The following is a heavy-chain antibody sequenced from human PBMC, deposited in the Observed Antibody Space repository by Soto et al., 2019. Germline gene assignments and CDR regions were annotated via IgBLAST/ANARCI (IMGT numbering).Heavy chain of an antibody. D-gene: IGHD4-17*01. CDR1: GFTFSSYA. CDR2: ISYDGSNK. J-gene: IGHJ4*01. CDR3: ARVDDYGDSN. V-gene: IGHV3-30-3*01. Sequence: QVQLVESGGGVVQPGRSLRLSCAASGFTFSSYAMHWVRQAPGKGLEWVAVISYDGSNKYYADSVKGRFTISRDNSKNTLYLQMNSLRAEDTAVYYCARVDDYGDSNWGQGTLVTVSS.